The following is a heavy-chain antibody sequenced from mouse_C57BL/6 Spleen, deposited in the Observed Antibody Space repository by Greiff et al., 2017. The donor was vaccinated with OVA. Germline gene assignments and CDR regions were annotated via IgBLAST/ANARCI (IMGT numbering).Heavy chain of an antibody. J-gene: IGHJ4*01. Sequence: QVQLQQPGAELVRPGSSVKLSCKASGYTFTSYWMHWVKQRPIQGLEWIGNIDPSDSETHYNQKFKDKATLTVDKSSSTAYMQLSSLTSEDSAVYYCARYSNYPHAMDYWGQGTSVTVSS. CDR3: ARYSNYPHAMDY. V-gene: IGHV1-52*01. D-gene: IGHD2-5*01. CDR1: GYTFTSYW. CDR2: IDPSDSET.